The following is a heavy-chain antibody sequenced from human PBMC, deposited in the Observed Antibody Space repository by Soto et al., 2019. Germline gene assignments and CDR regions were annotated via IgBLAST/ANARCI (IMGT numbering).Heavy chain of an antibody. Sequence: QVQLQQWGAGLLKPSETLSLTCAVYGGSFSGYYWSWIRQPPGQGLEWIGEINHSGSTNYNPSLKSRVTISVDTSKNQFSLKLSSVTAADTAVYYCARGNGSYDNGVFDYWGQGTLVTVSS. CDR2: INHSGST. J-gene: IGHJ4*02. CDR3: ARGNGSYDNGVFDY. CDR1: GGSFSGYY. V-gene: IGHV4-34*01. D-gene: IGHD3-9*01.